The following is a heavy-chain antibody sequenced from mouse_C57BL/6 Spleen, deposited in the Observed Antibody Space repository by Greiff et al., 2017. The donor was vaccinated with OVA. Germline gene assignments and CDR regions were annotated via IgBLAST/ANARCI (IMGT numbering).Heavy chain of an antibody. V-gene: IGHV5-6*01. CDR1: GFTFSSYG. J-gene: IGHJ4*01. CDR2: ISSGGSYT. Sequence: EVKLMESGGDLVKPGGSLKLSCAASGFTFSSYGMSWVRQTPDKRLEWVATISSGGSYTYYPDSVKGRFTISRDNAKNTLYLQMSSLKSEDTAMYYCARHPLYKDPPYYYAMDYWGQGTSVTVSS. D-gene: IGHD1-3*01. CDR3: ARHPLYKDPPYYYAMDY.